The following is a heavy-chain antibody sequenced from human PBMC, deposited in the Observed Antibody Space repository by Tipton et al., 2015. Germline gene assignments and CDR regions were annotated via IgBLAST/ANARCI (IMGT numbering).Heavy chain of an antibody. V-gene: IGHV1-46*01. D-gene: IGHD1-26*01. CDR2: INPSGTST. CDR3: ATGALVGSSDS. J-gene: IGHJ4*02. Sequence: QVQLVQSGPEVKKPGASVKISCEASRYTFTNYWMHWVRQAPGQGLEWMGIINPSGTSTRYAQKFQGRVTMTRDTSRSTVYMEMSSLRSEDTAVYYCATGALVGSSDSWGQGTLVTVSS. CDR1: RYTFTNYW.